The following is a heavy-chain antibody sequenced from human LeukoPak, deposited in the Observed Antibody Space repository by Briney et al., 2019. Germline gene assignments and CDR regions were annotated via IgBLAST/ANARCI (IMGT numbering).Heavy chain of an antibody. J-gene: IGHJ4*02. CDR3: AKRGVVIRVILVGFHKEAYYFDS. V-gene: IGHV3-23*01. CDR1: GITLSNYG. D-gene: IGHD3-22*01. Sequence: GGSLRLSCAVSGITLSNYGISWVRQAPGEGLEWVAGISDSGGRTNYADSVKGRFTISRDNPKNTLYLQMNSLRAEDTAVYFCAKRGVVIRVILVGFHKEAYYFDSWGQGALVTVSS. CDR2: ISDSGGRT.